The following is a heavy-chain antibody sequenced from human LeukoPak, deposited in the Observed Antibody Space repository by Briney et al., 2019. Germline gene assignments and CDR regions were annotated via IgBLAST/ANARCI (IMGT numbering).Heavy chain of an antibody. J-gene: IGHJ5*02. V-gene: IGHV4-59*08. D-gene: IGHD3-3*01. CDR2: IYYSGST. CDR3: ARVDYTYWFDP. Sequence: SETLSLTCTVSGRSISSYYWSWIRQPPGKGLEWIGYIYYSGSTNYNTSLKSRVPISIATSKYKFSLKLSTVTAADTAVYDCARVDYTYWFDPWGQGTLVTVSS. CDR1: GRSISSYY.